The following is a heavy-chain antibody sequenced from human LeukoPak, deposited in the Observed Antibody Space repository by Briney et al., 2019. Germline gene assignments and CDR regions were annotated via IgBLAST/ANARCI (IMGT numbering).Heavy chain of an antibody. CDR2: ISSSSSTI. CDR1: GFTFSSYS. CDR3: ARYTKGGAFDI. Sequence: GGSLRLSCAASGFTFSSYSMNWVRQAPGKGLEWVSYISSSSSTIYYADSVKGRFTISRDNAKNSLYLQANSLRAEDTAVYYCARYTKGGAFDIWGQGTMVTVSS. J-gene: IGHJ3*02. D-gene: IGHD2-15*01. V-gene: IGHV3-48*04.